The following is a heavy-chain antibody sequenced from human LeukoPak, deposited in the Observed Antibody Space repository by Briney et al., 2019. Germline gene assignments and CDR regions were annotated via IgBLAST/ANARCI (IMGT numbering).Heavy chain of an antibody. CDR1: GFTFSSYA. CDR3: AKDIAVAGTGDY. CDR2: ISGSGGST. Sequence: PGGSLRLSCAASGFTFSSYAMSWVRQAPGKGLEWVSAISGSGGSTYYADSVKGRFTISRDNSKNTLYLQMNSRRAEDTAVYYCAKDIAVAGTGDYWGQGTLVTVSS. J-gene: IGHJ4*02. D-gene: IGHD6-19*01. V-gene: IGHV3-23*01.